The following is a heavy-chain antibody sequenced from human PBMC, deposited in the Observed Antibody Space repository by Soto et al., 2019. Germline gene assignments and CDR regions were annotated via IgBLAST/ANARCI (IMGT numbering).Heavy chain of an antibody. CDR2: IYYSGST. CDR3: AREGGIAAAGLNWFDP. Sequence: SETLSLTCTVSGGSISSYYWSWIRQPPGKGLEWIGYIYYSGSTNYNPSLKSRVTISVDTSKNQFSLKLSPVTAADTAVYYCAREGGIAAAGLNWFDPWGQGTLVTVSS. D-gene: IGHD6-13*01. V-gene: IGHV4-59*01. J-gene: IGHJ5*02. CDR1: GGSISSYY.